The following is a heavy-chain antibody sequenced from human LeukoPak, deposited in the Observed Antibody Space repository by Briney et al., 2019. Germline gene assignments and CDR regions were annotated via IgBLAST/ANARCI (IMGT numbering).Heavy chain of an antibody. V-gene: IGHV3-66*01. CDR2: IYSGGST. J-gene: IGHJ4*02. D-gene: IGHD2-8*02. Sequence: PGGSLRLSCAASGFTVSSNYMSWVRQAPGKGLEWVSVIYSGGSTYYADSVKGGFTISRDNSKNTLYLQMNSLRAEDTAVYYCARDPEGLVEGYWGQGTLVTVSS. CDR3: ARDPEGLVEGY. CDR1: GFTVSSNY.